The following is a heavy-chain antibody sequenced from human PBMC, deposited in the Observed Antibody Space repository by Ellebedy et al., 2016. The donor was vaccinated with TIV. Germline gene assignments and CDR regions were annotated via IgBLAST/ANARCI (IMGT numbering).Heavy chain of an antibody. CDR1: GFTFSDYY. D-gene: IGHD2-21*01. J-gene: IGHJ6*03. Sequence: PGGSLRLSCAASGFTFSDYYLTWIRQAPGKGLEWIAYISTSATNKYYAESLKGRFTISRDNANNSVYLQINGLSPEDTAVYYCARLYSNYYYYMDVWGKGTTVTVSS. CDR2: ISTSATNK. V-gene: IGHV3-11*01. CDR3: ARLYSNYYYYMDV.